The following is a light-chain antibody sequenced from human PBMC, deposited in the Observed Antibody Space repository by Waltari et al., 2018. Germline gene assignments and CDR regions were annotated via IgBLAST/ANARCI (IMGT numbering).Light chain of an antibody. CDR1: QSISSW. Sequence: DPQMTQSPSTLSASVGDRVTITCRASQSISSWLAWYQQKPGKAPNLLIYKASNVESGVTARFRGSGSGTGYTLTIGSLQPDELATYYCQQHHIYTITFDQASRLEIK. J-gene: IGKJ5*01. V-gene: IGKV1-5*03. CDR3: QQHHIYTIT. CDR2: KAS.